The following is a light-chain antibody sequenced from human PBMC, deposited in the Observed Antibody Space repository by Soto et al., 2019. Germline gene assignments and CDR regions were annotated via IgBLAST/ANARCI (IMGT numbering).Light chain of an antibody. V-gene: IGLV2-14*01. CDR2: EVT. J-gene: IGLJ3*02. Sequence: QSSLTQPASVSGSPGQSITLSCTGTSSDVGAYNYVSWYQQHPGKAPKLMIYEVTNRPSGVSTRFSGSKSGNTASLTISGLQAEDEAAYYCSSYTSSNSGVFGGGTKVTVL. CDR3: SSYTSSNSGV. CDR1: SSDVGAYNY.